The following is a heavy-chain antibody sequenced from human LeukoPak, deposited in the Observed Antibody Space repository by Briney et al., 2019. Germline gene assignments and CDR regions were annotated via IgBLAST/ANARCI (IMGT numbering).Heavy chain of an antibody. Sequence: GGSLRLSCAASGFTFDDYGMSWVRQAPGKGLEWVSGINWNGGSTGYADSVKGRFTISRDNAKNSLYLQMNSLRAEDTGLYYCASGGYYGSGSYYIFQDYWGQGTLVTVSS. CDR1: GFTFDDYG. CDR3: ASGGYYGSGSYYIFQDY. V-gene: IGHV3-20*04. CDR2: INWNGGST. D-gene: IGHD3-10*01. J-gene: IGHJ4*02.